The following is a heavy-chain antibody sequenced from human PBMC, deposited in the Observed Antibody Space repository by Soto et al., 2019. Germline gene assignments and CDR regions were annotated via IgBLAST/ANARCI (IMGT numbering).Heavy chain of an antibody. CDR3: ARDPQYSSSWYHPYYYCMDV. V-gene: IGHV1-18*01. CDR1: GYTFTSYG. J-gene: IGHJ6*02. Sequence: ASVKVSCKASGYTFTSYGISWVRQAPGQGLEWMGWISAYNGNTNYAQKLQGRVTMTTDTSTSTAYMELRSLRSDDTAVYYCARDPQYSSSWYHPYYYCMDVWGQRTTVT. D-gene: IGHD6-13*01. CDR2: ISAYNGNT.